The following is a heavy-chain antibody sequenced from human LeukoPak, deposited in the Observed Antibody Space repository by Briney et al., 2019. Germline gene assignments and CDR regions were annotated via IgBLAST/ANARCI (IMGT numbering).Heavy chain of an antibody. CDR1: GGSFSGYY. Sequence: SETLSPTCAVYGGSFSGYYWSWIRQPPGKGLEWIGEINHSGSTNYNPSLKSRVTISVDTSKNQFSLKLSSVTAADTAVYYCAKASFWSGYYNRQNWFDPWGQGTLVTVSS. D-gene: IGHD3-3*01. CDR2: INHSGST. CDR3: AKASFWSGYYNRQNWFDP. V-gene: IGHV4-34*01. J-gene: IGHJ5*02.